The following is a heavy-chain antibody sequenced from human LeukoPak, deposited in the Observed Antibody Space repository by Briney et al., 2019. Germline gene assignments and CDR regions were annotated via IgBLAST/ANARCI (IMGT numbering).Heavy chain of an antibody. CDR3: AKRMGATRWFDP. V-gene: IGHV3-23*01. J-gene: IGHJ5*02. CDR1: GFTFSSYA. Sequence: AGGSLRLSCAASGFTFSSYAVSWVRQAPGKGLEWVSGISGSGGSTDYADSVKGRFTISRDNSKNTLYLQMNSLRAEDTAVYYCAKRMGATRWFDPWGQGTLVTVSS. CDR2: ISGSGGST. D-gene: IGHD1-26*01.